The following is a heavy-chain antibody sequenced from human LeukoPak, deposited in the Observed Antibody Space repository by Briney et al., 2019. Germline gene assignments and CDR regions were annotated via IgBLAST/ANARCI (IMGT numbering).Heavy chain of an antibody. CDR3: AKLASYGSYGMDV. Sequence: GGSLRLSCAVSGFTFSSYAMSWVRHAPGKGLEWGSAISGSGGSTYHAVSVKGRFTISRDNSKNTLYLQMNSLRAEDTAVYYCAKLASYGSYGMDVWGQGTTVTVSS. D-gene: IGHD5-18*01. J-gene: IGHJ6*02. CDR1: GFTFSSYA. V-gene: IGHV3-23*01. CDR2: ISGSGGST.